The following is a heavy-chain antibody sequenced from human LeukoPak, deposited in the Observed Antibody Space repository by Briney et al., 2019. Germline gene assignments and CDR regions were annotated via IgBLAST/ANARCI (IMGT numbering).Heavy chain of an antibody. Sequence: GASVKVPCKASGDIFTRHYMHWVRQAPGQGLEWMGIINPTGDTTRYAQKFQGRVTMTWDTSTSTDYMELSSLTAEDTAVYFCARDNSARDTAWWFDPWGQGTLVTVSS. J-gene: IGHJ5*02. CDR3: ARDNSARDTAWWFDP. D-gene: IGHD3-10*01. CDR2: INPTGDTT. V-gene: IGHV1-46*01. CDR1: GDIFTRHY.